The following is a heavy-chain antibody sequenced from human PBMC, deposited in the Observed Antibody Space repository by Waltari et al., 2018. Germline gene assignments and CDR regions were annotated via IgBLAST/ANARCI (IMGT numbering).Heavy chain of an antibody. CDR2: ISWNSGSI. Sequence: EVQLVESGGGLVQPGRSLRLSCAASGFTFDDYAMHWVRQAPGQGLEWVSGISWNSGSIGYADSVKGRFTISRDNAKNSLYLQMNSLRAEDTALYYCAKGSYDSSGYYPTGLFDYWGQGTLVTVSS. V-gene: IGHV3-9*01. D-gene: IGHD3-22*01. J-gene: IGHJ4*02. CDR3: AKGSYDSSGYYPTGLFDY. CDR1: GFTFDDYA.